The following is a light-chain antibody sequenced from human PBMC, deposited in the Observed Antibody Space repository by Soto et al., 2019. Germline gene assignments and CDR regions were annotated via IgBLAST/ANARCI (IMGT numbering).Light chain of an antibody. V-gene: IGLV1-44*01. CDR1: SSNMGGHT. CDR3: AAWDDRLNGWV. J-gene: IGLJ3*02. Sequence: QSVLTQPPSASGTPGQRVTISCSGSSSNMGGHTVNWYQQFPGTAPKLLIYSNHQRPSGVPDRFSGSKSGTSGSLAISGLQYEDEADYYCAAWDDRLNGWVFGGGTKLTVL. CDR2: SNH.